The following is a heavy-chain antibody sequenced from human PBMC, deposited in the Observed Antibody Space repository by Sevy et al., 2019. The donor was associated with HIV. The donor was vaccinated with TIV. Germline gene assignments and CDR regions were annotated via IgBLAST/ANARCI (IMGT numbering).Heavy chain of an antibody. D-gene: IGHD3-22*01. CDR2: INSAGA. J-gene: IGHJ5*02. Sequence: ASVKVSCKTSGSTFSDDYVHWVRRAPGAGLEWLGGINSAGANFAEIFQDRLSMTRDASISTAYMGLRSLRSDGTATYYCATSANVDSSWLDPWGQGTLVTVSS. CDR3: ATSANVDSSWLDP. CDR1: GSTFSDDY. V-gene: IGHV1-2*02.